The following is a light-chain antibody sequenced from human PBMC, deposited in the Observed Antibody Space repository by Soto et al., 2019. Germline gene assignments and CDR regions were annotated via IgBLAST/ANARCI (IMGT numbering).Light chain of an antibody. V-gene: IGKV3-15*01. J-gene: IGKJ5*01. CDR3: QQYNNWPFA. Sequence: DIIITQSPDTLSLFPGERATLSCRAAQGVTTNFAWYQQKSGQSPRLLIYDVSNRATGVPARFSGSGSETDFTLTISGLRSEDSAVYFCQQYNNWPFAFGQGTRPEI. CDR1: QGVTTN. CDR2: DVS.